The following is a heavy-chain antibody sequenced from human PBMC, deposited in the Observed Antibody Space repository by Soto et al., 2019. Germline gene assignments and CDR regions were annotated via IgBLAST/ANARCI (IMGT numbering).Heavy chain of an antibody. V-gene: IGHV3-30-3*01. CDR2: ISYDGSNK. CDR3: ARGGVEWELHTSNWFDP. D-gene: IGHD1-26*01. Sequence: QVQLVESGGGVVQPGRSLRLSCAASGFTFSSYAMHWVRQAPGKGLEWVAVISYDGSNKYYADSVKGRFTISRDNSKNTLYLQMNSLRAEDTAVYYCARGGVEWELHTSNWFDPWGQGTLVTVSS. J-gene: IGHJ5*02. CDR1: GFTFSSYA.